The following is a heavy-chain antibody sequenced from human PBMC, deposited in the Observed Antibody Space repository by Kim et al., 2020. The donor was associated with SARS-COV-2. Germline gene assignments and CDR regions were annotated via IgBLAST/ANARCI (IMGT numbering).Heavy chain of an antibody. V-gene: IGHV3-23*01. CDR3: AKDSSVAPGDS. Sequence: GGSLRLSCAASGFAFSGFAMTWVRRAPGKGLQWLSAINGRGNRTFYADSVKGRFTISRDNSRNTLYLQMNSLRAEDTAVYYCAKDSSVAPGDSWGQGTLVTVSS. CDR2: INGRGNRT. J-gene: IGHJ4*02. D-gene: IGHD6-19*01. CDR1: GFAFSGFA.